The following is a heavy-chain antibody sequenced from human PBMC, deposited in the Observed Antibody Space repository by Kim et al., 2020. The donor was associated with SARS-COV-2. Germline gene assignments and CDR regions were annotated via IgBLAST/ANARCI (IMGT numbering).Heavy chain of an antibody. Sequence: SETLSLTCAVNGGSLSGHAWSWIRQSPGRGLEWIGELNDLGRIEYNSSLRGRVSISVDKSKRHLALEMTSVTAADTALYYCARGLGGSYSYYFDLWAQGTLVTVSS. CDR3: ARGLGGSYSYYFDL. J-gene: IGHJ4*02. V-gene: IGHV4-34*01. CDR1: GGSLSGHA. D-gene: IGHD1-26*01. CDR2: LNDLGRI.